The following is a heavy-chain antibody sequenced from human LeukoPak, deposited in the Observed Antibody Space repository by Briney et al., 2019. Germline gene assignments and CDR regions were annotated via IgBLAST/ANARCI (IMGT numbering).Heavy chain of an antibody. CDR1: QSTFSYYS. CDR3: AREPSGGMDV. J-gene: IGHJ6*02. D-gene: IGHD3-10*01. Sequence: PGGSLRLSCVASQSTFSYYSMNWVRQAPGKGLEWVSYISSSTSTLYYADSVKGRFTISRDNAKNSLYLQMNSLRAEDTAVYYCAREPSGGMDVWGQGTTVTVSS. V-gene: IGHV3-48*01. CDR2: ISSSTSTL.